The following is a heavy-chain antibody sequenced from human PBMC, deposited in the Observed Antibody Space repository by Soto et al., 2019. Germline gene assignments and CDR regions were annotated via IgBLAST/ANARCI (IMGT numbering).Heavy chain of an antibody. D-gene: IGHD5-18*01. V-gene: IGHV1-69*12. Sequence: QVQLVQSGAEVKKPGSSVKVSCKASGGTFSSYAISWVRQAPGQGLEWMGGIIPIFGTANYAQKFQGRVTLTASEHXRAAYMELSSLRSEDTAVYYCASSVDTAMVDYFDYWGQGTLVTVSS. J-gene: IGHJ4*02. CDR2: IIPIFGTA. CDR3: ASSVDTAMVDYFDY. CDR1: GGTFSSYA.